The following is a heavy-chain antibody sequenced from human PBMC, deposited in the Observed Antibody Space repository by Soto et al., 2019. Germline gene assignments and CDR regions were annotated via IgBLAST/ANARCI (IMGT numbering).Heavy chain of an antibody. CDR2: ISGSGGST. CDR3: AKGGHYYDSSGYYSYDY. Sequence: EVQLLESGGGLVQPGGSLRLSCAASGFTFSSYAMSWVRQAPGKGLEWVSAISGSGGSTYYADSVKGRVTISRDNSKNTLYLQMNNLRAEDTAVYYCAKGGHYYDSSGYYSYDYWGQGTLVTVSS. CDR1: GFTFSSYA. J-gene: IGHJ4*02. V-gene: IGHV3-23*01. D-gene: IGHD3-22*01.